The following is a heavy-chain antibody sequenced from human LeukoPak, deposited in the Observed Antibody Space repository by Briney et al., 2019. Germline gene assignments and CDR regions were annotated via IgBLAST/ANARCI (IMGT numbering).Heavy chain of an antibody. CDR1: GFTFSDYY. V-gene: IGHV3-11*06. CDR3: ASGVKCSGGSCYYFDY. Sequence: GGSLRLSCAASGFTFSDYYMSWIRQAPGKGLEWVSYISSSSSYTNYADSVKGRFTISRDNAKNPLYLQMNSLRAEDTAVYYCASGVKCSGGSCYYFDYWGQGTLVTVSS. CDR2: ISSSSSYT. J-gene: IGHJ4*02. D-gene: IGHD2-15*01.